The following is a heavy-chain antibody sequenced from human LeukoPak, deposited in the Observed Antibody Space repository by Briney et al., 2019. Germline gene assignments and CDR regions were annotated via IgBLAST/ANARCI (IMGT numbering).Heavy chain of an antibody. CDR2: INPNSGGT. D-gene: IGHD3-3*01. CDR1: GYTFTGYY. Sequence: ASVKVSCKASGYTFTGYYMHWVRQAPGQGLEWMGWINPNSGGTNYAQKFQGRVTMTRDTSISTAYMELSRLRSDDTAVYYCASTYYDFWSGYYAPTHRTYYFDYWGQGTLVTVSS. CDR3: ASTYYDFWSGYYAPTHRTYYFDY. J-gene: IGHJ4*02. V-gene: IGHV1-2*02.